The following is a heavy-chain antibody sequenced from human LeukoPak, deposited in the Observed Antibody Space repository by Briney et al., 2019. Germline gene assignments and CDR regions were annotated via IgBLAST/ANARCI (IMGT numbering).Heavy chain of an antibody. D-gene: IGHD4-17*01. V-gene: IGHV4-34*01. CDR3: ARVHPVTMDSSRGSAFDI. CDR2: INHSGST. CDR1: GGSFSAYY. J-gene: IGHJ3*02. Sequence: SETLSLTCDVYGGSFSAYYWSWIRQPPGKGLEWIGEINHSGSTNYNPSLKSRVTISVDTSKNQFSLKLSSVTAADTAVYYCARVHPVTMDSSRGSAFDIWGQGTMVTVSS.